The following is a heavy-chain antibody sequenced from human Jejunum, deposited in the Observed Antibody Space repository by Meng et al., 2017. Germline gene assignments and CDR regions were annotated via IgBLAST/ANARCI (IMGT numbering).Heavy chain of an antibody. J-gene: IGHJ4*02. CDR2: VWPSGAT. Sequence: QGPLQESGPGLVNPSGTLSLTFTGSGVSTTAPFYWTWIRQAPGKGLEWIGEVWPSGATYYNPSLSSRITISIDTSNNQFSLEVAFLTAADTAVYYCARAIRERYFDSWGQGTLVTVSS. V-gene: IGHV4-4*02. D-gene: IGHD1-14*01. CDR3: ARAIRERYFDS. CDR1: GVSTTAPFY.